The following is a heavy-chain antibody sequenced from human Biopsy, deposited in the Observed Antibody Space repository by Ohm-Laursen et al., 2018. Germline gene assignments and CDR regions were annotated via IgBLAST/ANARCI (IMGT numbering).Heavy chain of an antibody. J-gene: IGHJ4*02. CDR2: INPSRSDA. V-gene: IGHV1-46*01. CDR1: GYTFTNYY. Sequence: ASVKVSCKASGYTFTNYYMHWVRQAPGQGLEWMGIINPSRSDATYAQKFQGRVTMTRDTSTSTAYMDLSSLRSEDTAVYYCAADSGSGSHFRFDYWGQGALVSVSS. D-gene: IGHD3-10*01. CDR3: AADSGSGSHFRFDY.